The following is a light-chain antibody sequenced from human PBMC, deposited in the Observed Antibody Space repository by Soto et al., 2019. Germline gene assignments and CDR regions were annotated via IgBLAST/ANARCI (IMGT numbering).Light chain of an antibody. J-gene: IGKJ4*01. Sequence: DIVLTQSSLSLPVTPGEPASISCRSSQSLLHSDGYNYLDWYMQKPGQSPQLLIYSGSHRASGVPDRFSGSGSGTDFTLKISRVGAEDVGVYYCMQALQTPVTFGGGTKVDIK. CDR1: QSLLHSDGYNY. CDR3: MQALQTPVT. V-gene: IGKV2-28*01. CDR2: SGS.